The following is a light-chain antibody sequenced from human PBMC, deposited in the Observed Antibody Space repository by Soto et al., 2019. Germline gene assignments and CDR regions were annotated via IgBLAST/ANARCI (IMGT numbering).Light chain of an antibody. CDR3: AAWDDSLNGPV. CDR2: SNN. CDR1: SSNIGSNT. Sequence: QSVLTQPPSASGTPGQRVTISCSGSSSNIGSNTVNWYQQLPGTAPKLLIYSNNQRPSGVPDRFSCSKSGTSASLAISGLQCEDEADYYCAAWDDSLNGPVFGGGTKLTVL. J-gene: IGLJ2*01. V-gene: IGLV1-44*01.